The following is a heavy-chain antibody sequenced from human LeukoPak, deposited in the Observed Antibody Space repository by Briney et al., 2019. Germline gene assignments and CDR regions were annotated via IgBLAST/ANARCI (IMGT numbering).Heavy chain of an antibody. CDR3: AKDRFTSAAAL. CDR1: GFTFDDYG. Sequence: GGSLRLSCAASGFTFDDYGMSWVRQAPGKGLEWVSAISGSGGSTYYADSVKGRFTISRDNSKNTLYLQMNSLRAEDTAVYYCAKDRFTSAAALWGQGTLVTVSS. J-gene: IGHJ4*02. V-gene: IGHV3-23*01. D-gene: IGHD6-13*01. CDR2: ISGSGGST.